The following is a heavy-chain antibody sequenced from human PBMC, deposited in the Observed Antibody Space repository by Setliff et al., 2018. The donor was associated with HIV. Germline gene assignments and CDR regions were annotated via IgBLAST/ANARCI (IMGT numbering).Heavy chain of an antibody. D-gene: IGHD1-26*01. CDR1: GGSISNYY. CDR2: IYYSGST. Sequence: PSETLSLTCTVSGGSISNYYWSWIRQPPGKGLQWIGYIYYSGSTNYNPSLESRVTISVDTSKNQFSLKLSSVTAADTAVYYCARAGDGSPFYYYYYMDVWGKGTTVTVSS. J-gene: IGHJ6*03. CDR3: ARAGDGSPFYYYYYMDV. V-gene: IGHV4-59*01.